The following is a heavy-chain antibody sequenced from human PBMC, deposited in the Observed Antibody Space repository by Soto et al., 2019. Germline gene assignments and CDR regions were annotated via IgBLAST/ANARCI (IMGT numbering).Heavy chain of an antibody. Sequence: SETLSLTCAVYGGSFSGYYWSWIRQPPGKGLEWIGEINHSGSTNYNPSLKSRVTISVDTSKNQFSLKLSSVTAADTAVYYCARDRSYMTTVTTGWFDPWGQGTLVTVSS. J-gene: IGHJ5*02. CDR3: ARDRSYMTTVTTGWFDP. D-gene: IGHD4-17*01. CDR2: INHSGST. V-gene: IGHV4-34*01. CDR1: GGSFSGYY.